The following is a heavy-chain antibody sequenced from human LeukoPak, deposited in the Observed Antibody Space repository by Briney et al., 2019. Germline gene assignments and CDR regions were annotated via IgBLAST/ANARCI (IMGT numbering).Heavy chain of an antibody. CDR3: ARAGSGWYEDY. D-gene: IGHD6-19*01. CDR2: INHSGST. V-gene: IGHV4-34*01. J-gene: IGHJ4*02. Sequence: SETLSLTCAVYGGSFSGYYWSWIRQPPGKGLEWIGEINHSGSTNHNPSLKSRVTISVDTSKNQFSLKLSSVTAADTAVYYCARAGSGWYEDYWGQGTLVTVSS. CDR1: GGSFSGYY.